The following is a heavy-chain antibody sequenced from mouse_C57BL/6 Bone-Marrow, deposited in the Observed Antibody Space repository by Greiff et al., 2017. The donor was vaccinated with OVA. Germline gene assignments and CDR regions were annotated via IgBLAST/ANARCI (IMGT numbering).Heavy chain of an antibody. CDR1: GYTFTSYG. CDR2: IYPRSGNT. CDR3: ARFPWFAY. Sequence: VQLQQSGAELARPGASVKLSCKASGYTFTSYGISWVKQSTGQGLEWIGEIYPRSGNTYYNEKFKGKATLTADKSSSTEYMELRSLTSEDSAFYFCARFPWFAYWGQGTLVTVSA. J-gene: IGHJ3*01. V-gene: IGHV1-81*01.